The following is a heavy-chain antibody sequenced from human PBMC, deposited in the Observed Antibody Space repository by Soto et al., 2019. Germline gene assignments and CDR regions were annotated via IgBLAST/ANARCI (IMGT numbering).Heavy chain of an antibody. CDR1: GGSIRTSSYY. CDR3: ARDYDSSGDY. CDR2: IYYSGST. J-gene: IGHJ4*02. D-gene: IGHD3-22*01. Sequence: QLQLQESGPGLVKPSETLSLTCTVSGGSIRTSSYYWGWIRQPPGKGLEWIGSIYYSGSTYYNPSLTNRVTISVDTSKNQFSLMLSSVTAADTAVYYCARDYDSSGDYWGQGTLVTVYS. V-gene: IGHV4-39*01.